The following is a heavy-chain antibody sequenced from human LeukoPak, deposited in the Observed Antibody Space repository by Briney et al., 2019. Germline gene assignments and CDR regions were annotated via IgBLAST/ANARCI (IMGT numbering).Heavy chain of an antibody. J-gene: IGHJ4*02. Sequence: GGSLRLSCAASGFSFSSYGMHWVRQAPGKGLEWVAVISYDGTNTYYADSVKGRFTISRDNSVNTLYLQMNSLRVEDTALYFCAKDFALRDTSGYYYFDNWGQGVLVIVSS. CDR3: AKDFALRDTSGYYYFDN. V-gene: IGHV3-30*18. D-gene: IGHD3-22*01. CDR2: ISYDGTNT. CDR1: GFSFSSYG.